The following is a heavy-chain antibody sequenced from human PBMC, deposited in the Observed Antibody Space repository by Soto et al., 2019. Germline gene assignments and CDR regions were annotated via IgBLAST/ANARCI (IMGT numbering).Heavy chain of an antibody. D-gene: IGHD2-15*01. CDR3: AKALGGVRTVRGLWFDP. CDR2: ISGSGGST. CDR1: GFTFSNYA. J-gene: IGHJ5*02. V-gene: IGHV3-23*01. Sequence: GGSLRLSCAASGFTFSNYAMSWVRQAPGKGLEWVSAISGSGGSTYYADSVKGRFTISKDNSKNTLYLQMNSLRAEDTAVYYCAKALGGVRTVRGLWFDPWGQGTLVTVSS.